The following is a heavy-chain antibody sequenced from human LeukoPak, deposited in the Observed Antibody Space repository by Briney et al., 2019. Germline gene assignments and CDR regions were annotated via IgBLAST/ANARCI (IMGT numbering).Heavy chain of an antibody. CDR1: GGTFSSYA. J-gene: IGHJ5*02. CDR2: IIPIFGTA. D-gene: IGHD6-19*01. V-gene: IGHV1-69*05. Sequence: SVKVSCKASGGTFSSYAISWVRQAPGQGLEWMGRIIPIFGTANYAQKFQGRVTITTDESTSTAYMELSSLRSEDTAVYYCATRGSPQWLNDNWFDPWGQGTLVTVSS. CDR3: ATRGSPQWLNDNWFDP.